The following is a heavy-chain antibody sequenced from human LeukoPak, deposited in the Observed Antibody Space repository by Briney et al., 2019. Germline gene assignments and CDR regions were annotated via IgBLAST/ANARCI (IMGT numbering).Heavy chain of an antibody. Sequence: GASVKVSCKASGYTFTSYGISWVRQAPGQGLEWMGTIHPNDYTTTYAQRFQGRVTMTRDASTSTIYMDLSSLRSEDTAVYYCAREAFAAGKNFDYWGQGTQVTVSS. J-gene: IGHJ4*02. V-gene: IGHV1-46*01. CDR2: IHPNDYTT. CDR3: AREAFAAGKNFDY. CDR1: GYTFTSYG. D-gene: IGHD3-10*01.